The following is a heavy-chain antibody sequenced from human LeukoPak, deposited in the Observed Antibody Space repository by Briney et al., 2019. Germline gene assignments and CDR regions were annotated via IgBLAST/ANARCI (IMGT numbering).Heavy chain of an antibody. Sequence: GASVKVSCKASGNTFTDYFVHWVRQAPGQGLEWMGWINPKSGGTDYAQRFQGRVTMTRDTSITTAYMELSRLTSDDTATYYCTLHLYSGGVNWFASWGQGTLVTVSS. D-gene: IGHD4-23*01. CDR2: INPKSGGT. V-gene: IGHV1-2*02. CDR1: GNTFTDYF. CDR3: TLHLYSGGVNWFAS. J-gene: IGHJ5*01.